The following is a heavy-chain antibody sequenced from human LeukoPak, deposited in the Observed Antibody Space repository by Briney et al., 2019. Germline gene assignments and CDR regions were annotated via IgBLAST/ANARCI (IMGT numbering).Heavy chain of an antibody. CDR3: AREYRSSWYLNWFDP. J-gene: IGHJ5*02. V-gene: IGHV4-59*12. CDR1: GGSISSYY. Sequence: SETLSLTCTVSGGSISSYYWSWLRQPPGKGLEWIGYIYYSGSTDYNPSLKSRVTISIDTSKNLFSLKLCSVTAADTAVYYCAREYRSSWYLNWFDPWGQGTLVTVSS. CDR2: IYYSGST. D-gene: IGHD6-13*01.